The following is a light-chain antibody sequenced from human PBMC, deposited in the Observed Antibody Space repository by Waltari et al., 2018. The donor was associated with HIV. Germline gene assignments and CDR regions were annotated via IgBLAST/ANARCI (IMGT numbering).Light chain of an antibody. J-gene: IGLJ2*01. CDR3: AAWVDSLSVV. V-gene: IGLV1-47*01. CDR2: RNN. CDR1: DSTPGRQY. Sequence: QSMLTQPPSSAGTHGQRVTVPRPVTDSTPGRQYLLWYKPPPGTAPNPLTYRNNQRPAGAPDRFSGSKSGTSASLAISGLQSEDEADYYCAAWVDSLSVVFGGGTKLTVL.